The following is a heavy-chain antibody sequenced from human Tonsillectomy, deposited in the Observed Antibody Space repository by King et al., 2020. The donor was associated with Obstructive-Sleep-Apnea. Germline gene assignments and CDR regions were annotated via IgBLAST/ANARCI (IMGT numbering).Heavy chain of an antibody. CDR3: ASGNSTSPGY. V-gene: IGHV4-4*02. D-gene: IGHD2/OR15-2a*01. CDR1: GGSISSTNW. CDR2: IYHSGST. J-gene: IGHJ4*02. Sequence: QLQESGPGLVKPSGTLSLTCAVSGGSISSTNWWSWVRKPPGKGLEWIGEIYHSGSTNYNPSLKNRVTISIDKSENQFSLKLTSMTAADTAVYYCASGNSTSPGYWGQGTLVTVSS.